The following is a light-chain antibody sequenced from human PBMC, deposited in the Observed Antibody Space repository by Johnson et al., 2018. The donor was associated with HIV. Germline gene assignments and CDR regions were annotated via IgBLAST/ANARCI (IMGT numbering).Light chain of an antibody. CDR2: EKN. CDR3: GTWDSSLSAGV. V-gene: IGLV1-51*02. J-gene: IGLJ1*01. CDR1: SSNIGTNY. Sequence: QSVLTQPPSVSAAPGQKVTISCSGSSSNIGTNYVSWYQQLPGTAPKVLIYEKNKRPSGIPDRFSASKSGTSATLGITGLQTGDEADYYCGTWDSSLSAGVFGTGTKVTVL.